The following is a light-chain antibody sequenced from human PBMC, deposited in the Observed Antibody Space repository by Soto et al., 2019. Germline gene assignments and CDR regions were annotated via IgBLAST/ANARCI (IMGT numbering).Light chain of an antibody. Sequence: EIVMTQSPATLCVSPGERATLTCRSSQSVSSNLAWYQQKPGQAPRLLIYGASTRATGIPARFSGSGSGTEFTLTISSLQSEDFAVYYCQQYKNWPPITFGQGTRLEIK. CDR3: QQYKNWPPIT. CDR2: GAS. V-gene: IGKV3D-15*01. CDR1: QSVSSN. J-gene: IGKJ5*01.